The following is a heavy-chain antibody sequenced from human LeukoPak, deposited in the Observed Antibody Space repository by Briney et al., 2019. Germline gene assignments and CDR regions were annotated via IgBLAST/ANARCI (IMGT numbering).Heavy chain of an antibody. D-gene: IGHD6-13*01. CDR1: GFTFSSYS. Sequence: TGGSLRLSCAASGFTFSSYSMNWVRQAPGKGLEWVSSISSSSSYIYYADSVKGRFTISRDNAKKSLYLQMNGLRAEDTAVYYCARAEYSSSWYVYWGQGTLVTVSS. V-gene: IGHV3-21*01. CDR3: ARAEYSSSWYVY. J-gene: IGHJ4*02. CDR2: ISSSSSYI.